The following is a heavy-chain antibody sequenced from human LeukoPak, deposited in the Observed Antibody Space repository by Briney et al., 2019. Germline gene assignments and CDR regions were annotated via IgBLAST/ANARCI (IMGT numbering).Heavy chain of an antibody. CDR2: IYYIGNT. CDR3: ARQNYYDSSGYMRGWFDP. D-gene: IGHD3-22*01. Sequence: SETLSLTCTVSGGSISSGSYYWSWIRQPPGKGLEWIGYIYYIGNTNYNPSLQSRVTISLDTSKNQFSLKLRSVTAADTAVYFCARQNYYDSSGYMRGWFDPWGQGTLVTVSA. CDR1: GGSISSGSYY. J-gene: IGHJ5*02. V-gene: IGHV4-61*01.